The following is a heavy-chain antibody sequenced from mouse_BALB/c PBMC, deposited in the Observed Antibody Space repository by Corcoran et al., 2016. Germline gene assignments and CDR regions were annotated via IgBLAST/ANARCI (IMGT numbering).Heavy chain of an antibody. CDR3: AREHYAMDD. CDR1: CYTFSNYG. V-gene: IGHV9-3-1*01. J-gene: IGHJ4*01. Sequence: QILLVQSGPELMKPGETFKISCKASCYTFSNYGMNWVKQPPGKGLKWMGWINTYTGEPTYADDFKGRFAFSLETSASTAYLQINNIKNEDTATYFCAREHYAMDDWGQGTAATVS. CDR2: INTYTGEP.